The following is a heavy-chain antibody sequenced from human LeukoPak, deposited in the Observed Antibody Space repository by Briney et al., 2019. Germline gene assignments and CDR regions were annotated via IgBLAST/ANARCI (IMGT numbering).Heavy chain of an antibody. D-gene: IGHD2-2*01. CDR2: INPSGGST. CDR1: GYTFTSYY. V-gene: IGHV1-46*01. CDR3: ARGSSSSGDAFDI. Sequence: GASVKVSCKASGYTFTSYYMHWVRQAPGQGLEWMGIINPSGGSTSYAQKFQGRVTMTRDTSISTAYMELSRLRSDDTAVYYCARGSSSSGDAFDIWGQGTMVTVSS. J-gene: IGHJ3*02.